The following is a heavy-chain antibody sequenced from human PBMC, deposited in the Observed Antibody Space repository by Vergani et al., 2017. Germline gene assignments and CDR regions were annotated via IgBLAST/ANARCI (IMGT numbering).Heavy chain of an antibody. D-gene: IGHD6-6*01. J-gene: IGHJ5*02. CDR3: ARLASAIDP. CDR1: GGSISSSNW. CDR2: IYYSGST. Sequence: QVQLQESGPGLVKPPGTLSLTCAVSGGSISSSNWWSWVRQPPGKGLEWIGEIYYSGSTYYNPSLKSRVTISVDTSKNQFSLKLSSVTAADTAVYYCARLASAIDPWGQGTLVTVSS. V-gene: IGHV4-4*03.